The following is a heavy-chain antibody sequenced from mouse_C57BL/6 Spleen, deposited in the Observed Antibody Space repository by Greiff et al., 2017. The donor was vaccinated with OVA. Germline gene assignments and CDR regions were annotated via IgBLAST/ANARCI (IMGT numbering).Heavy chain of an antibody. CDR1: GYAFSSYW. J-gene: IGHJ4*01. Sequence: VQLQQSGAELVKPGASVKISCKASGYAFSSYWMNWVKQRPGKGLEWIGQIYPGDGDTNYNGKFKGKATLTADKSSSTAYMQLSSLTSEDSAVYFCARPPYYYGSSYDYAMDYWGQGTSVTVSS. CDR3: ARPPYYYGSSYDYAMDY. V-gene: IGHV1-80*01. CDR2: IYPGDGDT. D-gene: IGHD1-1*01.